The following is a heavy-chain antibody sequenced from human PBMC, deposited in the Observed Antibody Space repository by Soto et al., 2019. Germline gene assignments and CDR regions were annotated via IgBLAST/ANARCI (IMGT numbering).Heavy chain of an antibody. V-gene: IGHV1-18*04. J-gene: IGHJ6*02. CDR3: ARDGDSGGYFYYYGMDV. Sequence: ASVKVSCKASGYTFTSYGISWVRQAPGQGLEWMGWISAYNGNTNYARKLQGRVTMTTDTSTSTAYMELRSLRSDDTAVYYCARDGDSGGYFYYYGMDVWGQGTTVTVSS. CDR1: GYTFTSYG. CDR2: ISAYNGNT. D-gene: IGHD3-22*01.